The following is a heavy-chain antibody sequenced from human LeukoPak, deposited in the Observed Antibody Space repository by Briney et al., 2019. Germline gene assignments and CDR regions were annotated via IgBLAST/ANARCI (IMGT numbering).Heavy chain of an antibody. CDR3: ARLAYNGDYVNQ. CDR2: INHSGST. J-gene: IGHJ4*02. Sequence: SETLSLTCAVYAGSFSGYYWSLIRQPPGKGLEWIGEINHSGSTNYNPSLKSRVTISVDTSKNQFSLKLSSVTAADTAVYYCARLAYNGDYVNQWGQGTPVTVST. V-gene: IGHV4-34*01. D-gene: IGHD4-17*01. CDR1: AGSFSGYY.